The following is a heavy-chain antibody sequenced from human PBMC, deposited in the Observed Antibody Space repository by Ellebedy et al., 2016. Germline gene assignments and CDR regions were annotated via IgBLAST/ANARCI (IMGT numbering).Heavy chain of an antibody. V-gene: IGHV3-21*01. CDR1: GFTFSGYT. CDR2: IVSSGEDK. Sequence: GGSLRLXCSAFGFTFSGYTMTWFRQAPGKGLEWVSSIVSSGEDKYYADSVKGRFTISRDNAKNSLYLQMNSLRTEDTAIYYCARGPGVTGGYWGQGTLVTVSS. CDR3: ARGPGVTGGY. D-gene: IGHD2-21*02. J-gene: IGHJ4*02.